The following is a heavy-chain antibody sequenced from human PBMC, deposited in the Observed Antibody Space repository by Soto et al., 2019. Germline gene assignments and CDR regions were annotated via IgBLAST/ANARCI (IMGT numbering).Heavy chain of an antibody. J-gene: IGHJ4*02. CDR1: GFTFVSYA. Sequence: GGLMRLSCAAAGFTFVSYAMNWVRQAPGKGLEWVSTISGSGDYTYYTDSVKGRFTISRDNSKNMMYLQMNSLRAEDTAIYYCAKNRGLQYYFDYWGQGTLVTVSS. V-gene: IGHV3-23*01. CDR3: AKNRGLQYYFDY. CDR2: ISGSGDYT.